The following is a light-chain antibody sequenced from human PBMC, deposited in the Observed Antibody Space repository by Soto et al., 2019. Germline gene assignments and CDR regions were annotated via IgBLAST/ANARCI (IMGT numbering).Light chain of an antibody. J-gene: IGKJ1*01. CDR3: QQYGSSRT. CDR1: QSVSSSY. V-gene: IGKV3-20*01. CDR2: GAS. Sequence: EIVLMQSPGTLSLSPGERATFSCRASQSVSSSYLAWYQQKPGQAPRLLIYGASSRATGIPDRFSGSGSGTDFTLTISRLEPEDFAVYYCQQYGSSRTFGQGTKVEIK.